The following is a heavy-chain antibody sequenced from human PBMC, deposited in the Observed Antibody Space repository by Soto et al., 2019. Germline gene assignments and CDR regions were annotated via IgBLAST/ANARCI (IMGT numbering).Heavy chain of an antibody. D-gene: IGHD2-2*01. J-gene: IGHJ6*02. CDR1: GYTFTGYY. CDR3: ARERYQVISDGMDV. Sequence: QVQLVQSGAEVKTPGASVRVSCKASGYTFTGYYVHWVREAPGQGLEWMGWINPETGGTSYAQKFQGRVTLSRDTSTNTAYLELSRLRFDDAAVYFCARERYQVISDGMDVWGQVTTVTVSS. CDR2: INPETGGT. V-gene: IGHV1-2*02.